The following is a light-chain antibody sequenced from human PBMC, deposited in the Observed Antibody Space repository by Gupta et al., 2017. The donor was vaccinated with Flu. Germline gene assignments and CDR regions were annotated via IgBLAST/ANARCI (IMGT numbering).Light chain of an antibody. CDR2: EVT. CDR1: SSDIGRYTC. CDR3: TSYAGDNTEV. Sequence: QSALTQPPSASGSPGQSVTISCTGTSSDIGRYTCVSWYQQHPGKGPRRIIYEVTKRPSGVPDRFSGSKSANTASTTVSGLQAEDEAYYYCTSYAGDNTEVFGTGTKVTVL. V-gene: IGLV2-8*01. J-gene: IGLJ1*01.